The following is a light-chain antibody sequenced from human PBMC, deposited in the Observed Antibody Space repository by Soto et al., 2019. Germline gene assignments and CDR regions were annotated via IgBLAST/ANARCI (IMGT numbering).Light chain of an antibody. CDR1: QSVSSN. CDR2: GAS. Sequence: EIVMTQSPATLSVSPGERATLSCRASQSVSSNLAWYQQKPGQAPRLLLYGASTRATGIPARFSGSGSGTDFTLTISSLQSEDFAVYFCQQYSNWPLTFGGGTKVEIK. V-gene: IGKV3-15*01. CDR3: QQYSNWPLT. J-gene: IGKJ4*01.